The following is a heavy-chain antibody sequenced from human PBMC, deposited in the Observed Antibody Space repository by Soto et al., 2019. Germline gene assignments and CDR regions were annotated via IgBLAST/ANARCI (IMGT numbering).Heavy chain of an antibody. J-gene: IGHJ6*02. CDR2: INTYNGKT. Sequence: GASVKVSCKASGYTFTSYAMHWVRQAPGQRLEWMGWINTYNGKTNYAQNLQGRVTLTTDTSTSTAYMELRSLRSNDTAIYYCAMVDVYVTPSPQDVWGQGTTVTVSS. D-gene: IGHD3-16*01. CDR1: GYTFTSYA. V-gene: IGHV1-18*01. CDR3: AMVDVYVTPSPQDV.